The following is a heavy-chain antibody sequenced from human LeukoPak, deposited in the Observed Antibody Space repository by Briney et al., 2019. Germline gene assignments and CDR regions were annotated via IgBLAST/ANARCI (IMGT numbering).Heavy chain of an antibody. CDR2: ISYDGSNK. V-gene: IGHV3-30-3*01. J-gene: IGHJ4*02. D-gene: IGHD6-19*01. CDR1: GFTFSSYA. CDR3: ARDTGVLGSSGWSISFFDY. Sequence: PGRSLRLSCAASGFTFSSYAMHWVRQAPGKGLEWVAVISYDGSNKYYADSVKGRFTISRDNSKNTLYLQMNSLRAEDTAVYYCARDTGVLGSSGWSISFFDYWGQGTLVTVSS.